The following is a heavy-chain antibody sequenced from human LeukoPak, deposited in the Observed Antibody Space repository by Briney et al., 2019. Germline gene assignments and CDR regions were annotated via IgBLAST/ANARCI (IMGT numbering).Heavy chain of an antibody. D-gene: IGHD2-15*01. J-gene: IGHJ6*02. CDR1: GFTFSGSA. Sequence: GGSLRLSCAASGFTFSGSAMHWVRQAPGKGLEWVAVISYDGSNKYYADSVKGRFTISRDNSKNTLYLQMNSLRAEDTAVYYCAKGGCSGGSCHMDVWGQGTTVTVSS. V-gene: IGHV3-30*04. CDR3: AKGGCSGGSCHMDV. CDR2: ISYDGSNK.